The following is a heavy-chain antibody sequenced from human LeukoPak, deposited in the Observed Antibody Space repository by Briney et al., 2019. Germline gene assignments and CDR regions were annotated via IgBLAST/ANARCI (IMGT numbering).Heavy chain of an antibody. CDR1: GFTFSSYW. J-gene: IGHJ4*02. CDR2: INTDGSST. V-gene: IGHV3-74*01. CDR3: ASVPARYYFDY. Sequence: GGSLRLSCAASGFTFSSYWMHWVRQAPGKGLVWVSRINTDGSSTSYADSVKGRFTISRDNAKNTLYLQMNSLRAEDTAVYYCASVPARYYFDYWGQGTLVTVSS. D-gene: IGHD2-15*01.